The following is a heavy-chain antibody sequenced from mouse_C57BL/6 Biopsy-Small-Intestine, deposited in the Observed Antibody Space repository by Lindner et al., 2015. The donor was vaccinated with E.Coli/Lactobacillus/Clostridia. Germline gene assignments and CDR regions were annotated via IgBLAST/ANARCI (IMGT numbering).Heavy chain of an antibody. J-gene: IGHJ3*01. Sequence: QLQESGAELMKPGASVKLSCKATGYTFTGYWIEWVKQRPGHGLEWIGEILPGSGSTNYNEKFKGKATFTADTSSNTAYMQLSSLTTEDSAIYYCARGSSGYDAWFAYWGQGTLVTVSA. V-gene: IGHV1-9*01. CDR3: ARGSSGYDAWFAY. D-gene: IGHD3-2*02. CDR1: GYTFTGYW. CDR2: ILPGSGST.